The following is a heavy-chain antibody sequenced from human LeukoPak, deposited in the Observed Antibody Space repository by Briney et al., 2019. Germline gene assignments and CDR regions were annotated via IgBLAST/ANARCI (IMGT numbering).Heavy chain of an antibody. CDR2: IYYSGCT. D-gene: IGHD3-10*01. V-gene: IGHV4-61*01. CDR3: ARVEEGYGSGRRENYYYYYMDV. CDR1: GGSINSGSYY. J-gene: IGHJ6*03. Sequence: SETLSLTCTVSGGSINSGSYYWSSIRQPPGKGLAWIGNIYYSGCTNYNPSLKSRVTIAVDTSKNQFSLKLSSVTAADTAVYYCARVEEGYGSGRRENYYYYYMDVWGKGTTVTISS.